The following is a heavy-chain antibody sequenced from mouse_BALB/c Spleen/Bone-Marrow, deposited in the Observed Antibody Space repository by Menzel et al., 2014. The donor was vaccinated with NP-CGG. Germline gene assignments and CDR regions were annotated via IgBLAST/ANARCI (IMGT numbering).Heavy chain of an antibody. Sequence: VQLKESGPELVKPGASVKISCKASGYSFTGYFMNWVMPSHGKSLEWIGRINPYNGDTFYNQKFKGKATLTVDKSSNTAHMELRSLASEDSAVYYCARIYDYDRGAWFAYWGQGTLVTVSA. CDR3: ARIYDYDRGAWFAY. CDR2: INPYNGDT. D-gene: IGHD2-4*01. J-gene: IGHJ3*01. CDR1: GYSFTGYF. V-gene: IGHV1-20*02.